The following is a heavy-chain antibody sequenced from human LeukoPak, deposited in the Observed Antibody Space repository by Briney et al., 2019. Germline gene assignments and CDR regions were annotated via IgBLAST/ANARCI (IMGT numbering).Heavy chain of an antibody. CDR3: AKGESDYGDYGGVLPYYYMDV. J-gene: IGHJ6*03. CDR1: GFTFNTYG. Sequence: PGRSLRLSCAASGFTFNTYGMNWVRQAPGKGLEWVAVISYDGTNKYYADSVKGRFTISRDNSKNTLYLQMNSLRADDTAVYYCAKGESDYGDYGGVLPYYYMDVWGKGTTVTVSS. D-gene: IGHD4-17*01. V-gene: IGHV3-30*18. CDR2: ISYDGTNK.